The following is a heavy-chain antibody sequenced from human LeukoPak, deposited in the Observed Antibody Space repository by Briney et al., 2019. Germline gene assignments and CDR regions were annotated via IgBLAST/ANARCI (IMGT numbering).Heavy chain of an antibody. D-gene: IGHD3-16*01. J-gene: IGHJ4*02. V-gene: IGHV3-23*01. CDR1: GFGLSGYD. CDR3: ARHWV. Sequence: GGSPRLSCAASGFGLSGYDMGWVRQAPGKGLEWVSTISRSGGNTYYADSVKGRFTISRDNSKNTLSLQMNNLRVDDAAVYYCARHWVWGQGTLVTVSS. CDR2: ISRSGGNT.